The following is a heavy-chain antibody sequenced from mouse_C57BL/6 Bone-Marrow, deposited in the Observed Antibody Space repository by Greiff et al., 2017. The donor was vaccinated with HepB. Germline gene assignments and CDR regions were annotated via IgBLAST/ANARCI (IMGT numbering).Heavy chain of an antibody. J-gene: IGHJ2*01. V-gene: IGHV1-26*01. CDR3: ARRNHLDY. CDR2: INPNNGGT. CDR1: GYTFTDYY. Sequence: EVKLQQSGPELVKPGASVKISCKASGYTFTDYYMNWVKQSHGKSLEWIGDINPNNGGTSYNQKFKGKATLTVDKSSSTAYMELRSLTSEDSAVYYCARRNHLDYWGQGTTLTVSS.